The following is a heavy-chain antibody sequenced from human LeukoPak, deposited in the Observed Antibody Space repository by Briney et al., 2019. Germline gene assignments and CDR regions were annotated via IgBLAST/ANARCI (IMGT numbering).Heavy chain of an antibody. D-gene: IGHD4-23*01. J-gene: IGHJ5*02. Sequence: GGSLRLSCAASGFTFSGYYMNWVRQAPGKGLEWVSSISSSSSYIYFADSVKGRFTISRDNAKNSLYLQMNSLRAEDTAVYYCARGGNYIWFDPWGQGTLVTVSS. CDR3: ARGGNYIWFDP. V-gene: IGHV3-21*04. CDR1: GFTFSGYY. CDR2: ISSSSSYI.